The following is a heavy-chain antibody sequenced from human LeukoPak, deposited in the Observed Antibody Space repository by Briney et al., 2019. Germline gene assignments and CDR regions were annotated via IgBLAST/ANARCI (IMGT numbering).Heavy chain of an antibody. J-gene: IGHJ6*02. D-gene: IGHD3-10*01. V-gene: IGHV3-33*06. CDR3: SKVDFSNYKFQRFGPFLMDV. CDR2: IWYDGSNK. Sequence: GGSLRLSCAASGFTFNSYGMHWVRQAPGKGLEWVVVIWYDGSNKYYADSVKGRFTISRDNSKNTLYLQMNSLKTEDTALYFFSKVDFSNYKFQRFGPFLMDVWGQGTTVTVSS. CDR1: GFTFNSYG.